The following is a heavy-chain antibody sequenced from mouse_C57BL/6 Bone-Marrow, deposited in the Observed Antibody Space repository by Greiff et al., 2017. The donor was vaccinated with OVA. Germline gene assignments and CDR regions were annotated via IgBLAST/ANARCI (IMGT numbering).Heavy chain of an antibody. V-gene: IGHV2-2*01. CDR3: ARTPPLLRSWYFDV. CDR1: GFSLTSYG. D-gene: IGHD1-1*01. J-gene: IGHJ1*03. Sequence: VQGVESGPGLVQPSQSLSITCTVSGFSLTSYGVHWVRQSPGKGLEWLGVIWSGGSTDYNAAFISRLSISKDNSKSQVFFKMNSLQADDTAIYYCARTPPLLRSWYFDVWGTGTTVTVSS. CDR2: IWSGGST.